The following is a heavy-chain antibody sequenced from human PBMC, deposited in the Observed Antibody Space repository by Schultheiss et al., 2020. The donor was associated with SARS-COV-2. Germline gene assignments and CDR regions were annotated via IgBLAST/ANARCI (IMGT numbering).Heavy chain of an antibody. J-gene: IGHJ4*02. CDR3: ARGAEPGLGY. CDR2: INPRGGST. CDR1: GYTFSSYG. Sequence: ASVKVSCKASGYTFSSYGVSWVRQAPGHGLEWMGIINPRGGSTRFAQKFQGRVTVTRDTSTSTVYMELRSLRSEDTAVYYCARGAEPGLGYWGQGTLVTVSS. D-gene: IGHD1-14*01. V-gene: IGHV1-46*01.